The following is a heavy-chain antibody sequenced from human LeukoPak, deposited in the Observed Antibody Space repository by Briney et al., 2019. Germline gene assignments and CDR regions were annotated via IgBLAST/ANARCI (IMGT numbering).Heavy chain of an antibody. V-gene: IGHV1-3*01. CDR1: GYTFASYS. Sequence: ASVKVSCKASGYTFASYSMHWVRQAPGQRLEWMGWINAGNGNTKYSQKFQGRVTITRDTSASTAYMELSSLRSEDTAVYYCAGSIAAARNVFDMWGQGTMVTVSS. CDR3: AGSIAAARNVFDM. CDR2: INAGNGNT. J-gene: IGHJ3*02. D-gene: IGHD6-13*01.